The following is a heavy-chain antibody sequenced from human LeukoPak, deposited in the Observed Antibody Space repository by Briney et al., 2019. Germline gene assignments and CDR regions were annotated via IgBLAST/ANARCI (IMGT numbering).Heavy chain of an antibody. CDR2: IYYSGST. Sequence: SETLSLTCTVSGGSISSYYWSWIRQPPGKRLEWIGYIYYSGSTNYNPSLKSRVTISVDTSKNQFSLKLSSVTAADTAVYYCARHGIYSYGYWGYFDLWGRGTLVTVPS. V-gene: IGHV4-59*08. D-gene: IGHD5-18*01. CDR1: GGSISSYY. J-gene: IGHJ2*01. CDR3: ARHGIYSYGYWGYFDL.